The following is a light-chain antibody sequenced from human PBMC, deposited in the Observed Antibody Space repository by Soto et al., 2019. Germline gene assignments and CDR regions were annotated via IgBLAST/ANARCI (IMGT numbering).Light chain of an antibody. CDR2: DAS. CDR1: QSVSSY. Sequence: EIVLTQSPATLSLSPGERATLSCRASQSVSSYLAWYQQKPGQAPRLLIYDASNRATGIPARFSGSGSGTDFTPTNSSLEPEDHAVYYCQQRSNWPPLTFGGGTKVEIK. CDR3: QQRSNWPPLT. V-gene: IGKV3-11*01. J-gene: IGKJ4*01.